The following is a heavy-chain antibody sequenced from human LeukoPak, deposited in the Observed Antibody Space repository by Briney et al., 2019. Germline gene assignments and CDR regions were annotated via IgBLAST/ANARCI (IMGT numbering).Heavy chain of an antibody. CDR3: AKLLYYDFWSGYHQTFDY. Sequence: GGSLRLSCAASGFTFSSYAMSWVRQTPGKGLEWVSSISSSSTYIYYADSVKGRFTISRDNSKNTLYLQMNSLRAEDTAVYYCAKLLYYDFWSGYHQTFDYWGQGTLVTVSS. CDR1: GFTFSSYA. V-gene: IGHV3-23*01. CDR2: ISSSSTYI. J-gene: IGHJ4*02. D-gene: IGHD3-3*01.